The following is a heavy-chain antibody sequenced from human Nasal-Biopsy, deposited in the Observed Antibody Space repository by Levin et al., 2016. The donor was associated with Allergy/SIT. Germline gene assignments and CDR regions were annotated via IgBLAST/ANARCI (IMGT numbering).Heavy chain of an antibody. V-gene: IGHV1-18*04. CDR1: GYPFIAYE. CDR2: TSPFNGDT. CDR3: ARSHSDSKLQFCQY. D-gene: IGHD4-11*01. Sequence: ASVKVSCKASGYPFIAYEISWVRQAPGQGLEYIGWTSPFNGDTNYAQKFQGRVTMTTDTATSTAYLDVRSLGSDDTAIYYCARSHSDSKLQFCQYWGQGTLVTVSS. J-gene: IGHJ1*01.